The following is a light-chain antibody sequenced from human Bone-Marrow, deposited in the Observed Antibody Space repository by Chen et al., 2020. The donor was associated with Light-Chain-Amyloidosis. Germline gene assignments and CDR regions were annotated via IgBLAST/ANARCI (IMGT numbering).Light chain of an antibody. CDR3: MQAMQTPLT. J-gene: IGKJ4*01. V-gene: IGKV2-28*01. CDR1: QSLLHSNGHTY. Sequence: DIVLTQSPLALPVTPGEPASISCRSSQSLLHSNGHTYLDWYLQKPGQSPQVLIYLGSWRASGVPDRFSVSGSGTDFTLKISRVEAEDVGVYYCMQAMQTPLTFGGGTKVEIK. CDR2: LGS.